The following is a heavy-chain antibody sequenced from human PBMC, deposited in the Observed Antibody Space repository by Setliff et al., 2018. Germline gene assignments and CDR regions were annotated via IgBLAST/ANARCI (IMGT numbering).Heavy chain of an antibody. CDR1: GASINSPNW. CDR2: IYHSGTT. CDR3: ARGKLRLGQLSLFYGFDI. J-gene: IGHJ3*02. V-gene: IGHV4-4*02. Sequence: SETLSLTCAVSGASINSPNWWNWVRQPPGKGLEWIGEIYHSGTTNYNPSLKSRVTMSMDTSKNQFSLKLSSMNAADTAIYYCARGKLRLGQLSLFYGFDIWGQGKRGTVSS. D-gene: IGHD3-16*02.